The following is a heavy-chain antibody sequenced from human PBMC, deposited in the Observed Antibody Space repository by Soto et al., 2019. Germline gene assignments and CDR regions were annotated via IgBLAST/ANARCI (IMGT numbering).Heavy chain of an antibody. J-gene: IGHJ6*02. V-gene: IGHV3-48*02. CDR2: MTGSGDTI. D-gene: IGHD5-18*01. Sequence: GGSLRLSCAASGFTFRSYTMNWVRQAPGRGLEWISSMTGSGDTIYYADSVKGRFTISRDNAKNSLFLQMNSLRDEDTAVYYCVRVGGYGVYYGLDVWGQGTTVTVSS. CDR3: VRVGGYGVYYGLDV. CDR1: GFTFRSYT.